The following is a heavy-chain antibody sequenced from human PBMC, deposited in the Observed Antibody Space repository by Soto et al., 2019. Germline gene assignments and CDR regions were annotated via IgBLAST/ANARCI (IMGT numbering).Heavy chain of an antibody. V-gene: IGHV3-23*01. D-gene: IGHD6-6*01. CDR2: ISGSGGST. J-gene: IGHJ4*02. Sequence: EVQLLESGGGLVQPGGSLRLSCAASGFTFTTYAMTWVRQAPGKGLEWVSAISGSGGSTYYADSVKGRFTISRDNSKNMLYLQMNSLRAEDTAVYYCAKNWDTTFSSSSHWCQGTLVTVSS. CDR3: AKNWDTTFSSSSH. CDR1: GFTFTTYA.